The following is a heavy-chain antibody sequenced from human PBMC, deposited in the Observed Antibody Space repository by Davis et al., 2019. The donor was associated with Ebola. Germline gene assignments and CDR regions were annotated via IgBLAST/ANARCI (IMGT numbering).Heavy chain of an antibody. Sequence: SETLSLTFAVYGGSFSGYYWSWIRQPPGKGLEWIREINHSVSTNYNPSLKSRVTISVDTSQNQFSLKLSSVTAADTAVYYCARFPVLYYYYYGMDVWGQGTTVTVSS. CDR1: GGSFSGYY. CDR2: INHSVST. V-gene: IGHV4-34*01. J-gene: IGHJ6*02. CDR3: ARFPVLYYYYYGMDV. D-gene: IGHD6-6*01.